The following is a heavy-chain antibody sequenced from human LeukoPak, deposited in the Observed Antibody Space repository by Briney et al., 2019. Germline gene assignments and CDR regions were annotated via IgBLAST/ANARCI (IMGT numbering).Heavy chain of an antibody. CDR2: VSPSGDIT. Sequence: GGSLRLSCAASGFTFSTYGTNWVRQAPGKGLEWVSGVSPSGDITYYADSVKGRFTISRDNSKNTVYLQMNNVRAEDTAVYYCAKDGAWLRFDDWGQGTLVTVSS. V-gene: IGHV3-23*01. J-gene: IGHJ4*02. CDR3: AKDGAWLRFDD. CDR1: GFTFSTYG. D-gene: IGHD5-12*01.